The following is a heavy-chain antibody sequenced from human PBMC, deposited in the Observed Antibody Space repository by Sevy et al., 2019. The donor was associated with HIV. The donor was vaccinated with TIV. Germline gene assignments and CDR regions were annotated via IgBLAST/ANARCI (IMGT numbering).Heavy chain of an antibody. CDR1: GFTLSGSA. CDR2: IRSKANSFAT. Sequence: GGSLRLSCAASGFTLSGSAMHWVRQASGKGLEWVGRIRSKANSFATADAASVTGRFTISRDDSKNTAYLQMNSLKTEDTAVYYCARHEESHYYYYYGMDVWGQGTTVTVSS. CDR3: ARHEESHYYYYYGMDV. V-gene: IGHV3-73*01. J-gene: IGHJ6*02.